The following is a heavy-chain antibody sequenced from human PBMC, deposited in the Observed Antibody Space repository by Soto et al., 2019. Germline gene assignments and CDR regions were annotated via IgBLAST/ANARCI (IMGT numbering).Heavy chain of an antibody. J-gene: IGHJ5*02. V-gene: IGHV3-74*01. CDR1: GFTFSSYW. CDR3: ARVQLRSTGWYP. Sequence: GGSLRLSCAASGFTFSSYWMHWVRQAPGKGLVWVSRINRDGSSTSYADSVEGRFTISRDNAKNMLYLQMNSLRADDTAIYYCARVQLRSTGWYPWGQGTLVTVSS. CDR2: INRDGSST. D-gene: IGHD6-19*01.